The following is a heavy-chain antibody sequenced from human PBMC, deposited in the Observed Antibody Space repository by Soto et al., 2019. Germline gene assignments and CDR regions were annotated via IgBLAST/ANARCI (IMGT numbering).Heavy chain of an antibody. Sequence: GARRVSWAASGFMLRSYGMHWGRQAPGKGEEWVAGMWYDESKKYYGDSVKGRFTLSRDNSKNTLYLQMNSLRAEDTAVYYCARSWVPPIGRYNFDSWGQGT. D-gene: IGHD1-26*01. CDR3: ARSWVPPIGRYNFDS. J-gene: IGHJ4*02. CDR1: GFMLRSYG. CDR2: MWYDESKK. V-gene: IGHV3-33*01.